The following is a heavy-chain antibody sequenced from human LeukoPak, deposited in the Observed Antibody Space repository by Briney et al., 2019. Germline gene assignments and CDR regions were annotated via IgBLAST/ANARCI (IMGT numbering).Heavy chain of an antibody. D-gene: IGHD3-10*01. J-gene: IGHJ6*02. Sequence: SVKVSCKASGCTFSSYAISWVRQAPGQGLEWMGRIIPIFGIANYAQKFQGRVTITADKSTSTAYMELSSLRSEDTAVYYCARAGSGDYYYYGMDVWGQGTTVTVSS. CDR1: GCTFSSYA. CDR3: ARAGSGDYYYYGMDV. V-gene: IGHV1-69*04. CDR2: IIPIFGIA.